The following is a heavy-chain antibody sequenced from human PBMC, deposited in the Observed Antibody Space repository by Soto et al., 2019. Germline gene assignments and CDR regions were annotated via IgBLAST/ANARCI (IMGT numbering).Heavy chain of an antibody. V-gene: IGHV3-33*06. CDR3: AKGRSGYYPLNFYFYMDA. CDR2: IWFDGSKK. CDR1: GFSFSTYG. D-gene: IGHD3-3*01. Sequence: QVQLVESGGGVVQPGRSLKLSCAASGFSFSTYGFHWVRQAPGKGPEWVAVIWFDGSKKYYADSVEGRFTISRDNSKNTLFLQMNTLRPEDTAIYFCAKGRSGYYPLNFYFYMDAWGRGTKVAVSS. J-gene: IGHJ6*03.